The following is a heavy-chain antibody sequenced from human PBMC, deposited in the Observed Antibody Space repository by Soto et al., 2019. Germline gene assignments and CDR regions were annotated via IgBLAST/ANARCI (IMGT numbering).Heavy chain of an antibody. CDR2: ISSSSSYT. CDR3: ARDQAWAAAGTNYYYGMDV. CDR1: GFTFSDYY. Sequence: LRLSCAASGFTFSDYYMSWIRQAPGKGLEWVSYISSSSSYTNYADSVKGRFTISRDNAKNSLYLQMNSLRAEDTAVYYCARDQAWAAAGTNYYYGMDVWGQGTTVTVSS. D-gene: IGHD6-13*01. J-gene: IGHJ6*02. V-gene: IGHV3-11*06.